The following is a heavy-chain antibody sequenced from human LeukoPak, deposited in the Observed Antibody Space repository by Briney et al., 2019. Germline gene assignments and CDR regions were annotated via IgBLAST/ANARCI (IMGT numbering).Heavy chain of an antibody. J-gene: IGHJ4*01. CDR2: INPNSGGT. CDR1: GYTFTGYY. CDR3: ARVRSIVATSNGYDY. V-gene: IGHV1-2*02. D-gene: IGHD5-12*01. Sequence: ASVSVSCKASGYTFTGYYMHWVRQAPGQGLEWMGWINPNSGGTNYAQKFQGRVTMTRDTSISTAYMELSRLRSDDTAVYYCARVRSIVATSNGYDYWGQGALGTVSS.